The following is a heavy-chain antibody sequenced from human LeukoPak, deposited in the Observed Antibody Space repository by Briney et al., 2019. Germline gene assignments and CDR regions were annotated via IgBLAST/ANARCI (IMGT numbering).Heavy chain of an antibody. CDR2: INHSGST. J-gene: IGHJ3*02. Sequence: SETLSLTCAVYGGSFSGYYWSWIRQPPGKGLEWIWEINHSGSTNYNPSLKSRVTISVARSKNQFSLKLGSVTAANTAVYSCARSNGYGLVDIWGQGTMVNVSS. CDR1: GGSFSGYY. CDR3: ARSNGYGLVDI. D-gene: IGHD3-10*01. V-gene: IGHV4-34*01.